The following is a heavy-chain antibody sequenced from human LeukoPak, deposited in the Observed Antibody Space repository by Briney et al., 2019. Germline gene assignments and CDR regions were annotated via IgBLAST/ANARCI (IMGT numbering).Heavy chain of an antibody. CDR1: GGSISSYY. Sequence: ASETLSLTCTVSGGSISSYYWSWIRQPPGKGLEWIGYIYYSWSTNYNPSLKSRVTISVDTSKNQFSLKLSSVTAADTAVYYCARVLRFLEWPYYYYYMDVWGKGTTVTVSS. J-gene: IGHJ6*03. CDR3: ARVLRFLEWPYYYYYMDV. D-gene: IGHD3-3*01. CDR2: IYYSWST. V-gene: IGHV4-59*01.